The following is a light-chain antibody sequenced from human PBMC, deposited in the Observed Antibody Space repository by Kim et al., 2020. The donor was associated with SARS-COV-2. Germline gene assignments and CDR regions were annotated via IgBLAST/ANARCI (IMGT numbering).Light chain of an antibody. V-gene: IGKV3-15*01. Sequence: SPGESATLSCRASQSVSSNVAWYQQKPGQAPRLLIYGASTRATGIPARFSGSGSGTEFTLTISSLQSEDFAVYYCQQYNNWPPMYTFGQGTKLEI. CDR3: QQYNNWPPMYT. CDR2: GAS. J-gene: IGKJ2*01. CDR1: QSVSSN.